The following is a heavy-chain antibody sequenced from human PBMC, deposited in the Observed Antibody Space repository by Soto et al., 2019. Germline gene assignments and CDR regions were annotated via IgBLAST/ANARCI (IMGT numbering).Heavy chain of an antibody. V-gene: IGHV4-39*01. CDR3: ARRVMVAAAYGDYVDS. CDR2: IFYNGVT. J-gene: IGHJ4*02. D-gene: IGHD2-15*01. Sequence: QLQLQESGPGLVKPSETLSLTCTVSSGSISTSAYYWGWIRHPPGKVLEWIGSIFYNGVTYYNPSLPSRVTISVDTSKKQFSLRLSSVTAADTAVYYCARRVMVAAAYGDYVDSWGQGTLVTVSS. CDR1: SGSISTSAYY.